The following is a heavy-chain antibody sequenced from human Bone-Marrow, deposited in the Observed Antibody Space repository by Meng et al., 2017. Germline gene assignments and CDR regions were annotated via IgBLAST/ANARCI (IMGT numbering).Heavy chain of an antibody. CDR2: INHSGST. V-gene: IGHV4-34*01. J-gene: IGHJ5*02. D-gene: IGHD5-12*01. CDR3: ARAKRIYSGYGWWFDP. CDR1: GGSFSGYY. Sequence: QGQLQQWGAGLLKPSETLSLTCAVDGGSFSGYYWSWIRHPPGKGLEWIGEINHSGSTNYNPSLKSRVTISVDTSKNQFSLKLSSVPAADTAVYYCARAKRIYSGYGWWFDPWGQGTLVTVSS.